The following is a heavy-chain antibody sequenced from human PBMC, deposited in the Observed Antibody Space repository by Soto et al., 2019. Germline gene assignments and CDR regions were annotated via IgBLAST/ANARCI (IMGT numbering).Heavy chain of an antibody. CDR3: ARTGETGTMDY. J-gene: IGHJ4*02. CDR2: IYYSGST. CDR1: GGSISSGGYY. Sequence: SETLSLTCTVSGGSISSGGYYLGWIRQHPGKGLEWIGYIYYSGSTYYNPSLKSRATISVDTSKNQFSLKLSSVTAADTAVYYCARTGETGTMDYWGQGTLVTVSS. D-gene: IGHD1-7*01. V-gene: IGHV4-31*03.